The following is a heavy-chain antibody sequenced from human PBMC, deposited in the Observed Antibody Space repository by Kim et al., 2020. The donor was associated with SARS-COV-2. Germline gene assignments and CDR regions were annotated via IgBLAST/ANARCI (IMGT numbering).Heavy chain of an antibody. J-gene: IGHJ4*02. V-gene: IGHV4-61*01. CDR1: GGSVSSGSYY. CDR3: ARDPVAGEPTFDY. D-gene: IGHD6-19*01. Sequence: SETLSLTCTVSGGSVSSGSYYWSWIRQPPGKGLEWIGYIYYSGSTNYNPSLKSRVTISVDTSKNQFSLKLSSVTAADTAVYYCARDPVAGEPTFDYWGQGTLVTVSS. CDR2: IYYSGST.